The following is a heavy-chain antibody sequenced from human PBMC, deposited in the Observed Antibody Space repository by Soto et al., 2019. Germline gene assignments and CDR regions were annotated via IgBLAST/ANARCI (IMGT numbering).Heavy chain of an antibody. J-gene: IGHJ4*02. CDR1: GATFSSYA. CDR3: ARGGSYGSFCFDY. V-gene: IGHV1-69*13. Sequence: SVKVSCKASGATFSSYAISWVRQAPGQGLEWMGGIIPIFGTANYAQKFQGRVTITADESTSTAYMELSSLRSEDTAVYYCARGGSYGSFCFDYWGPGTLVTVSS. D-gene: IGHD5-18*01. CDR2: IIPIFGTA.